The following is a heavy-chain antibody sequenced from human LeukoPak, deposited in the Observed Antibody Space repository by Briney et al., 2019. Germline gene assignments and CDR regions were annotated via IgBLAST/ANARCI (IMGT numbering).Heavy chain of an antibody. CDR2: ISSNGGST. Sequence: GGSLRLSCAASGLTFSSYAMHWVRQAPGKGLEYVSAISSNGGSTYYANSVKGRFTISRDNSKNTLYLQMGSLRAEDMAVYYCARDRNVDTAMVKILALSSYYYYYYMDVWGKGTTVTVSS. CDR1: GLTFSSYA. D-gene: IGHD5-18*01. V-gene: IGHV3-64*01. J-gene: IGHJ6*03. CDR3: ARDRNVDTAMVKILALSSYYYYYYMDV.